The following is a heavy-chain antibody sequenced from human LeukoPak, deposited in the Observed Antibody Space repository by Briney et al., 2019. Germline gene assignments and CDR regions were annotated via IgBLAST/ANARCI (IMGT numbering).Heavy chain of an antibody. V-gene: IGHV3-48*03. J-gene: IGHJ4*02. Sequence: PGGSLRLSCAASGFTFSSYEMNWVRQAPGKGLEWVSYISRSGSTIYYADSVKGRFTISRDNAKNSLYLQMNSLRAEDTAVYYCARDDYVKDYVWGSYRQGLDYWGQGTLVTDSS. D-gene: IGHD3-16*02. CDR3: ARDDYVKDYVWGSYRQGLDY. CDR2: ISRSGSTI. CDR1: GFTFSSYE.